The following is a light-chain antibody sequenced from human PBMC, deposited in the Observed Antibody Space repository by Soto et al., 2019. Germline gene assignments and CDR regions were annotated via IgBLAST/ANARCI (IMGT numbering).Light chain of an antibody. V-gene: IGLV2-14*01. J-gene: IGLJ2*01. Sequence: QSALTQPASVSGSPGQSITISCTGTSSDVGGYNYVSWYQQHPGKAPKLMIYEVSNRPSGVSNRFCGSKSGNTASLTISGLQAEDEADYYGSSYTSSSTVVFGGGTQLTVL. CDR3: SSYTSSSTVV. CDR2: EVS. CDR1: SSDVGGYNY.